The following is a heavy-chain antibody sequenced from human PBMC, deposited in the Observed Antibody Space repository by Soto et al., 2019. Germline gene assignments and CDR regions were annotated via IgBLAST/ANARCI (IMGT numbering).Heavy chain of an antibody. D-gene: IGHD6-6*01. J-gene: IGHJ4*02. CDR1: GGSVISGSYY. Sequence: SQTLSLTCTGSGGSVISGSYYRSWIRPPPGNGLDWIGYIYYCGSTNYNPSLNSRVTISVDTSRNQFSLTLSSGTAADTAVYYCASVTLSPKTSGMAARPVYFDNWGQGTLVTVSS. CDR2: IYYCGST. V-gene: IGHV4-61*01. CDR3: ASVTLSPKTSGMAARPVYFDN.